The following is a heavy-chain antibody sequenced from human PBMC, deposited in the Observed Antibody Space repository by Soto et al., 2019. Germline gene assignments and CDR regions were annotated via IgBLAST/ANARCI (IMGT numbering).Heavy chain of an antibody. V-gene: IGHV1-3*01. D-gene: IGHD3-16*01. CDR3: ARVGGDF. CDR2: INAGNGNT. Sequence: QVHLVQSGAEVKKPGASVNVSCKASGYTFTSYAMHWVRQAPGQGLEWMGWINAGNGNTKYSQNFQGRVTITRDTSASTAYMEVSSLRSEDTAVYYCARVGGDFWGQGTLVTVSS. J-gene: IGHJ4*02. CDR1: GYTFTSYA.